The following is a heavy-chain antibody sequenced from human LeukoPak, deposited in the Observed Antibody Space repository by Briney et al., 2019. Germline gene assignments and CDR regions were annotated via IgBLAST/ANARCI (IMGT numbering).Heavy chain of an antibody. CDR3: AKDSALGRFLEWISWYYFDY. D-gene: IGHD3-3*01. V-gene: IGHV3-30*02. CDR2: IRYDGSNK. Sequence: GGTLRLSCAASGFTFSSYGMHWVRQAPGKGLEWVAFIRYDGSNKYYADSVKGRFTISRDNSKNTLYLQMNSLRAEDTAVYYCAKDSALGRFLEWISWYYFDYWGQGTLVTVSS. CDR1: GFTFSSYG. J-gene: IGHJ4*02.